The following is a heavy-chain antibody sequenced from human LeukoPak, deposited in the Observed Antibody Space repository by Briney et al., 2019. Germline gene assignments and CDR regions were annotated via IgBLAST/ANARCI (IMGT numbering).Heavy chain of an antibody. CDR3: AKDMGGPLAAAAHY. CDR1: GFTFSSYA. CDR2: ISGSGGST. Sequence: PGESLRLSCAAAGFTFSSYAMSWVRQAPGKGLEWVSAISGSGGSTYYADSVKGRFTISRDNSKNTLYLQMNSLRAEDTAVYYCAKDMGGPLAAAAHYWVQGTLVTVSS. J-gene: IGHJ4*02. D-gene: IGHD6-13*01. V-gene: IGHV3-23*01.